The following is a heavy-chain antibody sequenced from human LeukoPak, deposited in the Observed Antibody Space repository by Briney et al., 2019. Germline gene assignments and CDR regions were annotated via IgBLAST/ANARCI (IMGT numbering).Heavy chain of an antibody. CDR3: ARDRGTWNDDGFDY. CDR2: IYISGST. J-gene: IGHJ4*02. CDR1: GGSISSGRYY. D-gene: IGHD1-1*01. Sequence: SQTLSLTCTVSGGSISSGRYYWSWIRQPAGKGLEWIGRIYISGSTNYNPSLKSRVTMSVDTSKNQFSLKLSSVTAADTAVYYCARDRGTWNDDGFDYWGQGTLVTVSS. V-gene: IGHV4-61*02.